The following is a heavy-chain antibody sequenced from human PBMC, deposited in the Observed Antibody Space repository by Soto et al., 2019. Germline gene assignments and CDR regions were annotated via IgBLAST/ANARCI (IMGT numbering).Heavy chain of an antibody. CDR1: GDSVSSNSAG. J-gene: IGHJ6*03. CDR2: TYYKSKWYY. V-gene: IGHV6-1*01. CDR3: ARGSGDEFRGHYYMAV. Sequence: PSQTLSLTCDISGDSVSSNSAGWNWIRQTPSRGLEWLGRTYYKSKWYYTYAASVKSRITVSPDTSKNQFSLQLTSVTPEDTAVYYCARGSGDEFRGHYYMAVGDKGTRATFSS. D-gene: IGHD3-16*01.